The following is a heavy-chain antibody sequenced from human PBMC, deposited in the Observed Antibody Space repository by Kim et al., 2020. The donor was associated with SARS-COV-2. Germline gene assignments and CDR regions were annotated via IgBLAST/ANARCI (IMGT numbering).Heavy chain of an antibody. V-gene: IGHV3-53*01. Sequence: GGSTFYAESVKGRFTISRDNSKNTLYLQMNSLRAEDTAVYYCARLPYGMDVWGQGTTVTVSS. CDR3: ARLPYGMDV. J-gene: IGHJ6*02. CDR2: GGST.